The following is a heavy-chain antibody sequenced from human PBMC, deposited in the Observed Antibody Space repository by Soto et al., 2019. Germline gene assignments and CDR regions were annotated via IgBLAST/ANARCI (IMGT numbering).Heavy chain of an antibody. CDR1: GFTFSSYA. CDR3: AKDENYYDSSGYFDY. D-gene: IGHD3-22*01. V-gene: IGHV3-23*01. J-gene: IGHJ4*02. CDR2: INGRGGST. Sequence: GGSLRLSCAASGFTFSSYAMSWVRQAPGKGLEWVSVINGRGGSTYYADSVKGRFTISRDNSKNTLYLQMSSLRAEDTAVYYCAKDENYYDSSGYFDYLGQGTLVTVSS.